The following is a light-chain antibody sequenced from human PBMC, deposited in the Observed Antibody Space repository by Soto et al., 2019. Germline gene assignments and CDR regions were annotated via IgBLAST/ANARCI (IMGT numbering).Light chain of an antibody. CDR1: QGISSY. CDR2: AAS. CDR3: QQYYGSPLT. V-gene: IGKV1-8*01. J-gene: IGKJ4*01. Sequence: AIRMTQSPSSLSASTGDRVTITCRTSQGISSYLAWYQQKPEKAPKLLISAASTLQSGVPSRFSGSGSGTDFTLTISCLQSEDFATYFCQQYYGSPLTFGGGTKVEIK.